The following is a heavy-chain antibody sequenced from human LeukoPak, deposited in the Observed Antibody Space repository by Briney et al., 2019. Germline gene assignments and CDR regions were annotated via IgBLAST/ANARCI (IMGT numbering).Heavy chain of an antibody. Sequence: ASVKVSCKASGYTFTGYYMHWVRQAPGQGLEWMGWINPNSGGTNYAQKFQGRVTMTRDTSISTAYMELSRLRSDDTAVYYCATQTYYYDSSGYYPDYWGQGTLVTVSS. D-gene: IGHD3-22*01. CDR3: ATQTYYYDSSGYYPDY. J-gene: IGHJ4*02. CDR1: GYTFTGYY. V-gene: IGHV1-2*02. CDR2: INPNSGGT.